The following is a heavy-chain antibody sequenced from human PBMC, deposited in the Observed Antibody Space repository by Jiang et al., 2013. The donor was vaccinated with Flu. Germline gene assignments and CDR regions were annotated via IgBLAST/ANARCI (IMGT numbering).Heavy chain of an antibody. CDR3: APTYGDYRYGWATGFDY. CDR2: IYYNGNT. J-gene: IGHJ4*02. CDR1: GASINSASYY. Sequence: GLVKPSETLSLTCTVSGASINSASYYWGWVRQPPGKGLEWIGNIYYNGNTYYSPSLKSRVTISVDKSKNHFSLKLSSLTAADTAVYYCAPTYGDYRYGWATGFDYWGQGTLVTVSS. D-gene: IGHD4-17*01. V-gene: IGHV4-39*02.